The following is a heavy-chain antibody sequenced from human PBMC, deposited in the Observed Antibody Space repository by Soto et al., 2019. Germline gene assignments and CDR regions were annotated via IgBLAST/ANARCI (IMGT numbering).Heavy chain of an antibody. Sequence: QVQLVESGGGVVQPGRSLRLSCAASGFTFSSYGMHWVRQAPGKGLEWVAVIWYDGSNKYYADSVKGRFTISRDNSKKXLXXQRNSLRAEDTAVYYCARWYCSSTSCYTSNNWFDPWGQGTLVTVSS. CDR2: IWYDGSNK. D-gene: IGHD2-2*01. CDR3: ARWYCSSTSCYTSNNWFDP. J-gene: IGHJ5*02. CDR1: GFTFSSYG. V-gene: IGHV3-33*01.